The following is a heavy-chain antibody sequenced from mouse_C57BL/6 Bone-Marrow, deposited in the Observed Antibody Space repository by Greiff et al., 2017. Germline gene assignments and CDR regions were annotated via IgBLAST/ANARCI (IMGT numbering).Heavy chain of an antibody. J-gene: IGHJ3*01. CDR3: ASGIYYGNPFAY. CDR1: GYTFTDYN. V-gene: IGHV1-22*01. CDR2: INPNNGGT. Sequence: VQLQQSGPELVKPGASVKMSCKASGYTFTDYNMHWVKQSHGKSLEWIGYINPNNGGTSYNQKFKGKATLTVNKSSITAYMELRSLTSEDSAVYYCASGIYYGNPFAYWGQGTLVTVSA. D-gene: IGHD2-1*01.